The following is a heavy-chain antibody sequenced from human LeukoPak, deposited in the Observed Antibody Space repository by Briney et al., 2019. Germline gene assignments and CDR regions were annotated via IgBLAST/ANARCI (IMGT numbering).Heavy chain of an antibody. J-gene: IGHJ6*02. Sequence: QPGGSLRLSCAASGFTFSSYAMSWVRQAPGKGLEWVSAISGSGGSTYYADSVKGRFTISRDNAKNSLYLQMNSLRAEDTAVYYCAREMVVVVAATHYYYGMDVWGQGTTVTVSS. D-gene: IGHD2-15*01. CDR2: ISGSGGST. V-gene: IGHV3-23*01. CDR3: AREMVVVVAATHYYYGMDV. CDR1: GFTFSSYA.